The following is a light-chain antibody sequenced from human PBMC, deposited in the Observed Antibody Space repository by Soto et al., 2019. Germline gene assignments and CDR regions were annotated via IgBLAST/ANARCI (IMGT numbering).Light chain of an antibody. CDR2: EVT. J-gene: IGLJ1*01. CDR3: SSYTSSTAYV. CDR1: SSDVGGYNY. V-gene: IGLV2-14*01. Sequence: QSVLTQPASVSGSPGQSMTISCTGTSSDVGGYNYVSWYQLHPGKAPKLILYEVTNRPSGVSDRFSGSKSGNTASLTISGLQAEDEADYYCSSYTSSTAYVFGTGTKV.